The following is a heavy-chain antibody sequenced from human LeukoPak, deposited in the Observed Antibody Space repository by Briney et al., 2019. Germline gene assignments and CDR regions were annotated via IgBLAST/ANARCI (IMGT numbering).Heavy chain of an antibody. CDR3: ARDEWLLDAFDI. CDR1: GYTFTGYY. Sequence: ASVKVSCKASGYTFTGYYMHWVRQAPGQGLEWMGRINPNSGGTNYAQKFQGRVTMTRDTPISTAYMELSRLRSDDTAVYYCARDEWLLDAFDIWGQGTMVTVSS. D-gene: IGHD6-19*01. J-gene: IGHJ3*02. CDR2: INPNSGGT. V-gene: IGHV1-2*06.